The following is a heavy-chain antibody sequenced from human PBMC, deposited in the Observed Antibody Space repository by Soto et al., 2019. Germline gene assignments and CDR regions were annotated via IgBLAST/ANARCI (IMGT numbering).Heavy chain of an antibody. CDR2: IIPMSGRP. CDR1: GGTFNSFS. V-gene: IGHV1-69*06. J-gene: IGHJ5*02. Sequence: GASVKVSCKASGGTFNSFSIDWVRQAPGQGLEWMGGIIPMSGRPNYAQRFQGRVTFSADKSINTVYMELNSLTKEDTAVYYCTRMSRQSANWFDPWGQGTLVTVSS. CDR3: TRMSRQSANWFDP.